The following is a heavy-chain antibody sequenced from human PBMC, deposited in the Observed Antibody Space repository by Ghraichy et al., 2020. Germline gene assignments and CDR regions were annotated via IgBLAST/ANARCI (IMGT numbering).Heavy chain of an antibody. D-gene: IGHD2-8*02. CDR1: GFSLTTSGVG. Sequence: PTLVKPTQTLTLTCTFSGFSLTTSGVGVGWIRHPPGKALEWLALIYWNDDKRYSPSLKSRLTITKDTSKNQVVLTMTNMDPVDTATYYCAYWAHYYYGMDVWGQGTTVTVSS. CDR3: AYWAHYYYGMDV. CDR2: IYWNDDK. J-gene: IGHJ6*02. V-gene: IGHV2-5*01.